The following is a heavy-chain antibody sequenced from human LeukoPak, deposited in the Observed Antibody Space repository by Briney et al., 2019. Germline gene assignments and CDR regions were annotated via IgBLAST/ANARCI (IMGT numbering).Heavy chain of an antibody. CDR3: ARVRITMVRGVIYFDY. CDR1: GFTVSSNY. V-gene: IGHV3-53*01. CDR2: IYSGGST. J-gene: IGHJ4*02. D-gene: IGHD3-10*01. Sequence: GGSLRLSCAASGFTVSSNYMSWVRQAPGKGLEWVSVIYSGGSTYYADSVKGRFTISRDISKNTLYLQMNSLRAEDTAVYYCARVRITMVRGVIYFDYWGQGTLVTVSS.